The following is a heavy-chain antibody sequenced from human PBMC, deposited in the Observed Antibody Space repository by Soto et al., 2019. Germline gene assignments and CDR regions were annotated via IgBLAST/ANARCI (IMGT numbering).Heavy chain of an antibody. J-gene: IGHJ4*02. CDR3: ATDLRGYSGYDFGY. Sequence: ASVKVSCKVSGYTLTELSMHWVRQAPGKGLEWMGGFDPEDGETIYAQKFQGRVTMTEDTSTDTAYMELSSLRSEDTAVYYCATDLRGYSGYDFGYWGQGTLVTVSS. D-gene: IGHD5-12*01. V-gene: IGHV1-24*01. CDR1: GYTLTELS. CDR2: FDPEDGET.